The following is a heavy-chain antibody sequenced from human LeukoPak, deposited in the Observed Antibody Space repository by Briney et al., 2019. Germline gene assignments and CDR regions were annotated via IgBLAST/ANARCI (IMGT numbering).Heavy chain of an antibody. CDR2: INPKSGGT. V-gene: IGHV1-2*02. CDR3: ARLSSWRLLNFDY. CDR1: GYTFSDYS. D-gene: IGHD6-13*01. J-gene: IGHJ4*02. Sequence: RASVKVSCKTSGYTFSDYSIHWVRQAPGQGLEWMGWINPKSGGTNYAQKFQGRVTMTTDTSTSTAYMELRSLRSDDTAVYYCARLSSWRLLNFDYWGQGTLVTVSS.